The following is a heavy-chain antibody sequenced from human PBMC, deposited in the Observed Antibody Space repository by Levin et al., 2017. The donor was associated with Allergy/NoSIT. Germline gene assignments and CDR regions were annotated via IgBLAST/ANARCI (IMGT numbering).Heavy chain of an antibody. D-gene: IGHD4-17*01. V-gene: IGHV4-61*01. Sequence: SETLSLTCTVSGGSVRSGSYFWSWVRQPPGRGLEWLGYIYYSGSTKYNPSLKCRFTISVATSKHQFSLKLYAVTAAETAVYYCARANGEPNFDYWGQGSLVTVSS. J-gene: IGHJ4*02. CDR2: IYYSGST. CDR3: ARANGEPNFDY. CDR1: GGSVRSGSYF.